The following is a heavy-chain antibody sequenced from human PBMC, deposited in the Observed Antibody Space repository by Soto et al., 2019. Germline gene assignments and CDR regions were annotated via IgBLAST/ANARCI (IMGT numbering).Heavy chain of an antibody. CDR2: ISPKSTYR. CDR3: ARGGGGGLFEH. CDR1: GFPFSDYY. J-gene: IGHJ4*02. V-gene: IGHV3-11*06. D-gene: IGHD2-21*01. Sequence: GGSLRLSCATSGFPFSDYYMSWIRQAPGKGLEWLSHISPKSTYRNYADSVKGRFTISRGNTKSSLFLQMNSLGVEDTAVYYCARGGGGGLFEHWGQGVLVTVSS.